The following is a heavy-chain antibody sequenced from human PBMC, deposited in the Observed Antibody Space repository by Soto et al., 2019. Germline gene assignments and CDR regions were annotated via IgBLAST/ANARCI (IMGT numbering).Heavy chain of an antibody. V-gene: IGHV1-2*04. D-gene: IGHD2-2*01. CDR2: INPNSGGT. J-gene: IGHJ6*02. CDR1: GYTFTGYY. CDR3: ARGRGDDIVVVPAAFGTVMVGNYGMDV. Sequence: ASVKVSCKASGYTFTGYYMRWVRQAPGQGLEWMGWINPNSGGTNYAQKFQGWVTMTRDTSISTAYMELSRLRSDDTAVYYCARGRGDDIVVVPAAFGTVMVGNYGMDVWGQGTKVTVYS.